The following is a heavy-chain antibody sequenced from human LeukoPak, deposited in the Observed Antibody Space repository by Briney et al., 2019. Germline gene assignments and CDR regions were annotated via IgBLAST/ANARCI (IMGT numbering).Heavy chain of an antibody. D-gene: IGHD5-18*01. CDR1: GGTFSSNA. J-gene: IGHJ4*02. V-gene: IGHV1-69*05. Sequence: ASVKVSCKXSGGTFSSNAISWVRQAPGQGLEWMGRIIPIFGTANYAQKFQGRVTITTDESTSTAYMELSSLRSEDTAVYYCAREAPVDTAMVTPYFDYWGQGTLVTVSS. CDR2: IIPIFGTA. CDR3: AREAPVDTAMVTPYFDY.